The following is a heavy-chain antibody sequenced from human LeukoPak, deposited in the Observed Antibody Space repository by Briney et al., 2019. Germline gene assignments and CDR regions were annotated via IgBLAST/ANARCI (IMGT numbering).Heavy chain of an antibody. V-gene: IGHV1-24*01. CDR2: FDPEDGET. D-gene: IGHD3-22*01. J-gene: IGHJ4*02. CDR3: ATEDRSFRGYDSSGYYSYFDY. CDR1: GYTLTELS. Sequence: ASVKVSCKVSGYTLTELSMHWVRQAPGKGLEWMGGFDPEDGETTYAQKFQGRVTMTEDTSTDTAYMELSSLRSEDTAVYYCATEDRSFRGYDSSGYYSYFDYWGQGTLVTVSS.